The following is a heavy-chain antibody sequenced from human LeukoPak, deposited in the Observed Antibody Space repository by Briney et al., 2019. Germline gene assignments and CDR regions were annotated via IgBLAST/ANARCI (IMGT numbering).Heavy chain of an antibody. Sequence: GGSLRLSCAVSGFTFSGFWMSWSRQAPGKGLEWVASINSDGSEGYYADVVKGRFTISRDNAKNSLYLRINSLRAEDTAVYYCARSSYSSSSSVWGQGTMVTVSS. D-gene: IGHD6-6*01. V-gene: IGHV3-7*03. CDR2: INSDGSEG. CDR1: GFTFSGFW. J-gene: IGHJ3*01. CDR3: ARSSYSSSSSV.